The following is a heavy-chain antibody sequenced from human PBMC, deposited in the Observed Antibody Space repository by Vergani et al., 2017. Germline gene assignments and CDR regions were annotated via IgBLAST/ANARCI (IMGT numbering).Heavy chain of an antibody. Sequence: QVQLVESGGGVVQPGGSLRLSCAASGFTFSSYGMHWVRQAPGKGLEWVAFIRYDGSNKYYADSVKGRFTISRDNSKNTLYLQMNSLRAEDTAVYYCARDEGDIVVVVAATGFDYWGQGTLVTVSS. CDR2: IRYDGSNK. D-gene: IGHD2-15*01. CDR1: GFTFSSYG. CDR3: ARDEGDIVVVVAATGFDY. J-gene: IGHJ4*02. V-gene: IGHV3-30*02.